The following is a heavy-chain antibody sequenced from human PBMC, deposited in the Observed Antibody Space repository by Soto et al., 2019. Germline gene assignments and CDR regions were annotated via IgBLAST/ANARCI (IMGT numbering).Heavy chain of an antibody. CDR3: ARAEVVTAFCDY. J-gene: IGHJ4*02. CDR1: GGSISSGGYY. V-gene: IGHV4-31*03. D-gene: IGHD2-21*02. CDR2: IYHSGST. Sequence: QVQLQESGPGLVKPSQTLSLTCTVSGGSISSGGYYWSWIRQHPGKGLEWIGYIYHSGSTYYTPSLKSRVTISVDTSKNQFSLNLSSVTAADTAVYYCARAEVVTAFCDYWGQGALVTVSS.